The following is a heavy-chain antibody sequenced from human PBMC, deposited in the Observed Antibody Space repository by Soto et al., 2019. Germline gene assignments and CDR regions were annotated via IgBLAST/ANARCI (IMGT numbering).Heavy chain of an antibody. D-gene: IGHD3-3*01. CDR3: ARGPSYYDFLSGYPYYYYGMDV. CDR1: GGSFSGYY. CDR2: INHSGST. V-gene: IGHV4-34*01. J-gene: IGHJ6*02. Sequence: SETLSLTCAVYGGSFSGYYWSWIRQPPGKGLEWIGEINHSGSTNYNPSLKSRVTISVDTSKNQFSLKLSSVTAADTAVYYCARGPSYYDFLSGYPYYYYGMDVWGQGTTVTVSS.